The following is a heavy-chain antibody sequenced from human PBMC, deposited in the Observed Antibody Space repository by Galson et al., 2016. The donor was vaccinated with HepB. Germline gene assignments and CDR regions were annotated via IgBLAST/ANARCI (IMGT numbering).Heavy chain of an antibody. CDR3: ARDRIIMLRGVTNWLDP. Sequence: SLRLSCAASGFSFSNYNMNWVRQAPGKGPEWVSSISGTSTHIYYADSVKGRFAISRDNAKNSLYLQMNSLRAEETAMYYCARDRIIMLRGVTNWLDPWGQGTLVTVSS. V-gene: IGHV3-21*01. D-gene: IGHD3-10*01. CDR2: ISGTSTHI. CDR1: GFSFSNYN. J-gene: IGHJ5*02.